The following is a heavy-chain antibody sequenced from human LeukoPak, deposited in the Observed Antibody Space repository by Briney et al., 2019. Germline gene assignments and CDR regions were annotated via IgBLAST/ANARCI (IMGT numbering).Heavy chain of an antibody. CDR3: AREEGSSWYHYYYYMDV. CDR2: IYYSGST. Sequence: PSETLSLTCSVSGGSISSSTYYWGWIRQPPGKGLEWIGSIYYSGSTYYNPSLKSRVTISVDTSKNQFSLKLSSVTAADTAVYYCAREEGSSWYHYYYYMDVWGKGTTVTVSS. D-gene: IGHD6-13*01. CDR1: GGSISSSTYY. V-gene: IGHV4-39*07. J-gene: IGHJ6*03.